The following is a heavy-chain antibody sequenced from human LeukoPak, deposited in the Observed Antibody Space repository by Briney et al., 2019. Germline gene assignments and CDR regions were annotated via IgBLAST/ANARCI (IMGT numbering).Heavy chain of an antibody. V-gene: IGHV4-59*01. CDR2: IYYSGST. CDR1: GGSISSYY. J-gene: IGHJ3*02. CDR3: ARMGDYYDSSGYWVGDAFDI. Sequence: SETLSLTCAVYGGSISSYYWSWIRQPPGKGLEWIGYIYYSGSTNYNPSLKSRVTISVDTSKNQFSLKLSSVTAADTAVYYCARMGDYYDSSGYWVGDAFDIWGQGTMVTVSS. D-gene: IGHD3-22*01.